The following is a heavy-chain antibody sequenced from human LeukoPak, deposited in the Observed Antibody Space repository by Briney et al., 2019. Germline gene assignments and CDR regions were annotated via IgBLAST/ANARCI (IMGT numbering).Heavy chain of an antibody. V-gene: IGHV4-39*07. Sequence: GSLRLSCAASGFTFSSYWMSWIRQPPGKGLEWIGSIYYSGSTYYNPSLKSRVTISVDTSKNQFSLKPSSVTAADTAVYYCARVPDILTGYSDDAFDIWGQGTMVTVSS. CDR2: IYYSGST. CDR1: GFTFSSYW. D-gene: IGHD3-9*01. CDR3: ARVPDILTGYSDDAFDI. J-gene: IGHJ3*02.